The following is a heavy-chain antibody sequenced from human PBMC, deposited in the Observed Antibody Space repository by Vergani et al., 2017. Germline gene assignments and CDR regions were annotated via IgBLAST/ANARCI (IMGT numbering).Heavy chain of an antibody. CDR3: AREEWGAAGTYAFDI. CDR2: ISSSSSYT. V-gene: IGHV3-11*05. Sequence: QVQLVESGGGLVKPGGFLRLSCAASGFTFSDYYMSWIRQAPGKGLEWVSYISSSSSYTNYADSVKGRFTISRDNAKNSLYLQMNSLRAEDTAVYYCAREEWGAAGTYAFDIWGQGTMVTVSS. J-gene: IGHJ3*02. CDR1: GFTFSDYY. D-gene: IGHD6-13*01.